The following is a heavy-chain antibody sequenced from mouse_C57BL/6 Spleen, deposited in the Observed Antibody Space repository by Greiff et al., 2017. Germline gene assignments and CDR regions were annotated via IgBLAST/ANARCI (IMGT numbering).Heavy chain of an antibody. CDR3: ARPYGSSYDAMDY. CDR2: IYPGDGDT. CDR1: GYAFSSSW. D-gene: IGHD1-1*01. V-gene: IGHV1-82*01. Sequence: VQLQQSGPELVKPGASVKISCKASGYAFSSSWMNWVKQRPGKGLEWIGRIYPGDGDTNYNGKFKGKATLTADKSSSTAYMQLSSLTSEDSAVYFWARPYGSSYDAMDYWGQGTSVTVSS. J-gene: IGHJ4*01.